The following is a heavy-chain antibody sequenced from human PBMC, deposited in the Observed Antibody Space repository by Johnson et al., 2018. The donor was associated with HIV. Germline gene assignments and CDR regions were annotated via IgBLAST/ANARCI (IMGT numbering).Heavy chain of an antibody. CDR3: ATSTVSDSSSWYHLEMAFDI. V-gene: IGHV3-30*14. J-gene: IGHJ3*02. Sequence: QMQLVESGGGLVQPGGSLRLSCAASGFTFSSYAMHWVRQAPGKGLEWITVISYDGSNKYYADSVKGRFTISRDNSKNTLYLQMGSLRAEDMAVYYCATSTVSDSSSWYHLEMAFDIWGQGTMVTVSS. CDR1: GFTFSSYA. CDR2: ISYDGSNK. D-gene: IGHD6-13*01.